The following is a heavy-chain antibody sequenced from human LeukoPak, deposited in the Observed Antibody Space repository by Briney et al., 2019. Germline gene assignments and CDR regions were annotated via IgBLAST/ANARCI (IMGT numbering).Heavy chain of an antibody. CDR2: ISGTGGST. CDR1: GFTFSSYA. CDR3: AKDNFDSSGTQYDAFDT. Sequence: TGGSLRLSCAASGFTFSSYAMSWVRQAPGKGLEWVSGISGTGGSTYYADSVQGRFTISRDNSKNTLYLQMNSLRAEDTAVYYCAKDNFDSSGTQYDAFDTWGQGTMVTVSS. V-gene: IGHV3-23*01. D-gene: IGHD3-22*01. J-gene: IGHJ3*02.